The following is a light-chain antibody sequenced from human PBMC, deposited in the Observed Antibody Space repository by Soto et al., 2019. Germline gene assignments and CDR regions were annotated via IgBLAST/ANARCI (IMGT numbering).Light chain of an antibody. CDR3: QQYETYSGT. Sequence: DIQTTQSPSTLSASVGDRVTITCRASQIINTWLAWYQQKPGKAPKLLIYRASNLVSGVPSRFSGSGSGTEFTLTISSLQPDDFSIYYCQQYETYSGTFGPGTKVDL. J-gene: IGKJ3*01. V-gene: IGKV1-5*03. CDR2: RAS. CDR1: QIINTW.